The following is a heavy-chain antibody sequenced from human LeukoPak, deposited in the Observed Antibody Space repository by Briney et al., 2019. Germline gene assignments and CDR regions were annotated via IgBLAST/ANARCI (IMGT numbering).Heavy chain of an antibody. CDR2: IYYSGST. CDR3: ARDGYYYDSSGYRTIDY. V-gene: IGHV4-39*07. Sequence: SETLSLTCTVSGGSISSSIYYWGWIRQSPGKGLVWIGSIYYSGSTYYNPSLKSRLTISVDTSTNQFSLKLSSVTAADTAVYYCARDGYYYDSSGYRTIDYWGQGTLVTVSS. CDR1: GGSISSSIYY. D-gene: IGHD3-22*01. J-gene: IGHJ4*02.